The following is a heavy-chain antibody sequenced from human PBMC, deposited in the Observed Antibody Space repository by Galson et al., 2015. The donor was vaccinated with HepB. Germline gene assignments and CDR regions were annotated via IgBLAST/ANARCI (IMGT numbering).Heavy chain of an antibody. J-gene: IGHJ6*03. CDR3: ARHGDYYYYYMDV. CDR1: GFTFSTYA. Sequence: SLRLSCAASGFTFSTYAMNWIRQAPGKGLEWVSYVSSGGTAFYADSVKGRFTISRDNAKNSLYLQMSSLKASDTAMYYCARHGDYYYYYMDVWGKGTTVTVSS. CDR2: VSSGGTA. V-gene: IGHV3-48*01. D-gene: IGHD3-16*01.